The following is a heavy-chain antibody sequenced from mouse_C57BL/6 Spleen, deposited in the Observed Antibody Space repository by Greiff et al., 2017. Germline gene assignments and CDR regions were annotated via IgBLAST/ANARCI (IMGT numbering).Heavy chain of an antibody. CDR3: ARATVVATKRVDYFDY. CDR2: INYDGSST. Sequence: EVQVVESEGGLVQPGSSMKLSCTASGFTFSDYYMAWVRQVPEKGLEWVANINYDGSSTCYLDSLKSRFIISRDNAKNILYLQMSSLKSEDTATYYCARATVVATKRVDYFDYWGQGTTLTVSS. CDR1: GFTFSDYY. V-gene: IGHV5-16*01. D-gene: IGHD1-1*01. J-gene: IGHJ2*01.